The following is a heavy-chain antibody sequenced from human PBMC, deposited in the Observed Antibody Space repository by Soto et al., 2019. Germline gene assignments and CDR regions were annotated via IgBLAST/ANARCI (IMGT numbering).Heavy chain of an antibody. CDR3: TRETVAGITGLDY. CDR1: GFNVGAFA. CDR2: ISVSDAFI. V-gene: IGHV3-23*01. J-gene: IGHJ4*02. Sequence: GGSLRLSCAASGFNVGAFAVNWVRQAPGKGLEWVSGISVSDAFIYYADSVRGRFSISRDASENILYLQMNSIRVDDTALSYCTRETVAGITGLDYWGPGTLVTVSS. D-gene: IGHD1-20*01.